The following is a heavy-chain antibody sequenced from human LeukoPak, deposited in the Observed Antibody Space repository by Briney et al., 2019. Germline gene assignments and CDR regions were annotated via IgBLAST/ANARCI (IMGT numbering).Heavy chain of an antibody. J-gene: IGHJ6*03. Sequence: LLGGSLRLSCAASAITFSTYAMSWVRQAPGKGLECVSVISGGAGSTYYADSVKGRLTISRDNSKNTLYLQMNSLRAEDTAVYYCAKDKYNFWSGSNYYYMDVWGKGTTVTVSS. V-gene: IGHV3-23*01. CDR3: AKDKYNFWSGSNYYYMDV. CDR2: ISGGAGST. CDR1: AITFSTYA. D-gene: IGHD3-3*01.